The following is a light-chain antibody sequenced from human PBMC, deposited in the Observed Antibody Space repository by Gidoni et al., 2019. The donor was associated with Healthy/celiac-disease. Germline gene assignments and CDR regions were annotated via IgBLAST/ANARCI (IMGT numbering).Light chain of an antibody. CDR2: EVS. CDR3: TSYTSSNTLA. CDR1: SSDVGGYNY. V-gene: IGLV2-14*01. Sequence: QSALTQPVSVSGSPGQSITISCTGTSSDVGGYNYVSWYQQHPGKAPKLMIYEVSNRPSGVSNRFSGSKSGNTASLTISGLQAEDEADYYCTSYTSSNTLAFGGGTKLTVL. J-gene: IGLJ2*01.